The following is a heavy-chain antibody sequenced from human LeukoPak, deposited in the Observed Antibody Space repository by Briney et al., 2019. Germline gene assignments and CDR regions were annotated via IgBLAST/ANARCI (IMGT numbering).Heavy chain of an antibody. CDR1: GGSISSYY. D-gene: IGHD2-2*01. CDR2: IYYSGST. CDR3: ARGPIVVVPAATTYNWFDP. J-gene: IGHJ5*02. V-gene: IGHV4-59*01. Sequence: SETLSLTCTASGGSISSYYWSWIRQPPGKGLEWIGYIYYSGSTNYNPSLKSRVTISVDTSKNQFSLKLSSVTAADTAVYYCARGPIVVVPAATTYNWFDPWGQGTLVTVSS.